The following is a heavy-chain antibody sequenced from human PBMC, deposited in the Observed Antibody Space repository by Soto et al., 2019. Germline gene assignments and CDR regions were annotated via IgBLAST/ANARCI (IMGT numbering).Heavy chain of an antibody. J-gene: IGHJ6*02. D-gene: IGHD6-19*01. CDR1: GGTFSSYA. V-gene: IGHV1-69*01. Sequence: QVQLVQSGAEVKKPGSSVKVSCKASGGTFSSYAISWVRQAPGQGLEWMGGIIPIFGTANYAQKFQGRVTITADESTSTAYMELSSLRSEDTAVYYCARVSGWYGINYYYYSGMDVWGQGTTVTVSS. CDR2: IIPIFGTA. CDR3: ARVSGWYGINYYYYSGMDV.